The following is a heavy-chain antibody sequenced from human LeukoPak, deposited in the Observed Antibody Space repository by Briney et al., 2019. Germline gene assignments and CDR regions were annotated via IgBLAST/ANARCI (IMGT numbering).Heavy chain of an antibody. V-gene: IGHV4-30-4*08. CDR2: IYYSGST. CDR3: ARDEPAAIGY. D-gene: IGHD2-2*02. Sequence: SETLSLTCTVSGGSISSGDYYWRWIRQPPGKGLEWSGYIYYSGSTYYNPSLKSRVTISVDTSKNQFSLKLSSVSAADTAVYYCARDEPAAIGYWGQGTLVTVSS. CDR1: GGSISSGDYY. J-gene: IGHJ4*02.